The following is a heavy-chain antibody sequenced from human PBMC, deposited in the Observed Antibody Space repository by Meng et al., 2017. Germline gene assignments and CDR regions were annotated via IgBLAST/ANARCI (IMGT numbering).Heavy chain of an antibody. CDR1: GYSFTSYW. D-gene: IGHD3-22*01. Sequence: KVSCQGSGYSFTSYWIGWVRQMPGKGLEWMGIIYPGDSDTRYSPSVQGQVTISADKSISTAYLQWSSLKASDTAMYYCATTVLTYYYACSGYYRDAFDIWGQGTMVTVSS. CDR2: IYPGDSDT. J-gene: IGHJ3*02. CDR3: ATTVLTYYYACSGYYRDAFDI. V-gene: IGHV5-51*01.